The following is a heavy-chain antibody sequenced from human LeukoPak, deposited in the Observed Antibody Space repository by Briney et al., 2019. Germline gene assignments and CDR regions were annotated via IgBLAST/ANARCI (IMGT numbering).Heavy chain of an antibody. J-gene: IGHJ6*02. V-gene: IGHV3-74*01. CDR3: ARMGSGYFLYGMDV. D-gene: IGHD3-22*01. CDR1: GFTFSSYW. Sequence: PGGSLRLSCAASGFTFSSYWMNWVRQAPGKGLVWVSRIASDGSSTTYADSVKGRFSISRDNAKNTLYLQMNSLRVEDTAVYYCARMGSGYFLYGMDVWGQGTTVTVSS. CDR2: IASDGSST.